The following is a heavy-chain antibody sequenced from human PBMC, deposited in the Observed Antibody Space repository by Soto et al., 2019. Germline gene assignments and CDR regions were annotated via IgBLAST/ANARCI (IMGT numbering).Heavy chain of an antibody. CDR3: AKTSAPRGLYYYYYMDV. CDR1: GFTFDDYA. CDR2: ISWNSGSI. J-gene: IGHJ6*03. V-gene: IGHV3-9*01. Sequence: EVQLVESGGGLVQPGRSLRLSCAASGFTFDDYAMHWVRQAPGKGLEWVSGISWNSGSIGYADSVKGRFIISRDNAKNSLYLQMNSLRAEDTALYYCAKTSAPRGLYYYYYMDVWGKGTTVTVSS.